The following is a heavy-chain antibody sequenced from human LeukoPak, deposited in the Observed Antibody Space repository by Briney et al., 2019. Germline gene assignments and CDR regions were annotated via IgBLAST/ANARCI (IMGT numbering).Heavy chain of an antibody. Sequence: MPSETLSLTCTVSGDFISSSSYYWGWVCQPPGKGLEWIGDIYYTGKTYYNPSLKSRVFISIDTSKNDFSLNLNFVTAADTAVYYCARRRYYDSTGYFEWGRGSLVTVSS. CDR3: ARRRYYDSTGYFE. CDR1: GDFISSSSYY. CDR2: IYYTGKT. D-gene: IGHD3-22*01. V-gene: IGHV4-39*02. J-gene: IGHJ1*01.